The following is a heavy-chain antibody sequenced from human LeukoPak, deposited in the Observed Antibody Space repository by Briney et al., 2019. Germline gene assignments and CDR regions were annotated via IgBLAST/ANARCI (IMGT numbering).Heavy chain of an antibody. CDR3: ARGFIGDYSDYFDN. CDR1: GGSINSSSFS. D-gene: IGHD4-17*01. Sequence: SETLSLTCTVSGGSINSSSFSWGWIRQPPGKGLGRIGSFYYSGSTYYNPSLKSRVTISVDTSKNQLSLKLSSVTAADTAVYYCARGFIGDYSDYFDNWGQGTLVTVSS. J-gene: IGHJ4*02. V-gene: IGHV4-39*01. CDR2: FYYSGST.